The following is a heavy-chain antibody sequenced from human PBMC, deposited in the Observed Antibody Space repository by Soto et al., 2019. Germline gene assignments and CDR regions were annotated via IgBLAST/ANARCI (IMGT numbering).Heavy chain of an antibody. J-gene: IGHJ4*02. CDR2: INAGNGNT. D-gene: IGHD6-19*01. V-gene: IGHV1-3*01. Sequence: QVQLVQSGAEVKKPGASVKVSCKASGYTFTSYAMHWVRQAPGQRLEWMGWINAGNGNTKYSQKFQGRFTITRDTSASTAYMELSSLRSEDTAVDYCASPGSAVGGTFWYWGQGTLVTVSS. CDR3: ASPGSAVGGTFWY. CDR1: GYTFTSYA.